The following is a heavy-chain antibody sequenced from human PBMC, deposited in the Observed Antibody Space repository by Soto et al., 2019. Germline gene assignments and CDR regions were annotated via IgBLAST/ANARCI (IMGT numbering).Heavy chain of an antibody. CDR2: ISGSGGST. V-gene: IGHV3-23*01. CDR1: GFTFSSYA. D-gene: IGHD3-10*01. Sequence: GGSLRLSCAASGFTFSSYAMSWVRQAPGKGLEWVSAISGSGGSTYYADSVKGRFTISRDNSKNTLYLQMNSLRAEDTAVYYCAKDRGRPLLAWYFDLWGRGTLVTVSS. J-gene: IGHJ2*01. CDR3: AKDRGRPLLAWYFDL.